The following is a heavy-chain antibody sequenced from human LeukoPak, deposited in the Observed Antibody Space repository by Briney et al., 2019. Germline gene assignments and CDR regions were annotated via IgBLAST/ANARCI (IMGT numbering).Heavy chain of an antibody. D-gene: IGHD3-22*01. CDR2: IKHDASEK. V-gene: IGHV3-7*01. CDR3: ARGYYDSNAQLFDY. Sequence: GGSLRLSCAASGFTFSSYNMNWVRQAPGKGLEWVANIKHDASEKYFMESLKGRFTISRDNAKNSLYLQMNSLRAEDTAVYYCARGYYDSNAQLFDYWGQGTLVTVSS. CDR1: GFTFSSYN. J-gene: IGHJ4*02.